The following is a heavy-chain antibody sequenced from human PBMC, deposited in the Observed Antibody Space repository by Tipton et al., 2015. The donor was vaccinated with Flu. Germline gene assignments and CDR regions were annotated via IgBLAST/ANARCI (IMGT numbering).Heavy chain of an antibody. J-gene: IGHJ4*02. D-gene: IGHD5-12*01. CDR2: INHSGST. CDR1: GGSFSGYY. V-gene: IGHV4-34*01. Sequence: TLSLTCAVYGGSFSGYYWSWIRQPPGKGLEWIGEINHSGSTNYNPSLKSRVTISVDTSNNQFSLKLSSVTAADTAVYYCARRDSGYDPEGYWGQGTLVTVSS. CDR3: ARRDSGYDPEGY.